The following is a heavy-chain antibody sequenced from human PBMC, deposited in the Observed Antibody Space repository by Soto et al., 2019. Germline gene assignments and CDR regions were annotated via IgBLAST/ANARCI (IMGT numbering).Heavy chain of an antibody. J-gene: IGHJ4*02. CDR2: ISSSSSTI. Sequence: PGGSLRLSCAASGFTFSSYSMNWVRQAPWKGLEWVSYISSSSSTIYYADSVKGRFTISRDNAKNSLYLQMNSLRDEDTAVYYCARGLYYYDSSGYWGYWGKGTLVTVSS. CDR3: ARGLYYYDSSGYWGY. CDR1: GFTFSSYS. V-gene: IGHV3-48*02. D-gene: IGHD3-22*01.